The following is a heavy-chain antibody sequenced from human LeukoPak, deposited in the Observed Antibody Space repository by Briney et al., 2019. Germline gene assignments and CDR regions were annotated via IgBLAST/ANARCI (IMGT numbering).Heavy chain of an antibody. CDR1: GGTFSSYA. V-gene: IGHV1-69*05. D-gene: IGHD6-19*01. CDR2: IIPIFGTA. CDR3: ARELSAVAAIPYDY. J-gene: IGHJ4*02. Sequence: GASVKVSCKASGGTFSSYAISWVRQAPGQGLEWMGGIIPIFGTANYAQKFQGRVTMTTDTSTSTAYMELRSLRSDDTAVYYCARELSAVAAIPYDYWGQGTLVTVSS.